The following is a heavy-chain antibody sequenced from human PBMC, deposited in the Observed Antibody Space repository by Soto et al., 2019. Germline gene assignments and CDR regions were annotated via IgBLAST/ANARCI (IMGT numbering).Heavy chain of an antibody. CDR2: ISYDGSNK. D-gene: IGHD1-26*01. CDR3: ARAAGSYHRDPYYFDY. CDR1: GFTFSSYA. J-gene: IGHJ4*02. Sequence: GGSLRLSCAASGFTFSSYAMHWVRQAPGKGLEWVAVISYDGSNKYYADSVKGRFTISRDNSKNTLYLQMNSLRAEDTAVYYCARAAGSYHRDPYYFDYWGQGTLVTVSS. V-gene: IGHV3-30-3*01.